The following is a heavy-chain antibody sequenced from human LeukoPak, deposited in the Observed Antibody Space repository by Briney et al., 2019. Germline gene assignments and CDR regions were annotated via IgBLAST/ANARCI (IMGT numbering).Heavy chain of an antibody. V-gene: IGHV4-34*01. CDR1: GGSFSGYY. Sequence: SETLSLTCSVYGGSFSGYYWSWIRQPPGKGLEGIGEINHSGSTNYNPSLTSRVTISVDTSKNQFSLTLSSLTAADTAVYYCARPPVRGVITAFDYWGQGTLVTVSS. CDR3: ARPPVRGVITAFDY. J-gene: IGHJ4*02. D-gene: IGHD3-10*01. CDR2: INHSGST.